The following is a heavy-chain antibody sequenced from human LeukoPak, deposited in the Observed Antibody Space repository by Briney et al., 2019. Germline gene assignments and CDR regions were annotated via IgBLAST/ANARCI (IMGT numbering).Heavy chain of an antibody. CDR1: GFPLGSYG. CDR2: ISYDGYNK. D-gene: IGHD6-13*01. J-gene: IGHJ6*02. V-gene: IGHV3-30*18. Sequence: GGSLRLSCAASGFPLGSYGMHWVRQTPGKGLEWVAVISYDGYNKHYADSVKGRVTISRDNSKNTLYLQMNSLSGDDTGMYFCAKDSSSSNPYFGLDVWGQGTTVTVS. CDR3: AKDSSSSNPYFGLDV.